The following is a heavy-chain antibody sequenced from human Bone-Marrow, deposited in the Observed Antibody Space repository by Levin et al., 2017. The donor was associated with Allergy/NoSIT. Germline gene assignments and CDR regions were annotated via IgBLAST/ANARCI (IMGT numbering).Heavy chain of an antibody. J-gene: IGHJ3*02. CDR3: ARDGNEAFDI. CDR1: GFTFSDYY. Sequence: GESLKISCAASGFTFSDYYISWIRQAPGKGLEWISYISRSGSTVYYSDSVKGRFTISRDNAKQSLSLLMNSLRGEDTAVYFCARDGNEAFDIWGQGTMVTVSS. D-gene: IGHD1-1*01. CDR2: ISRSGSTV. V-gene: IGHV3-11*01.